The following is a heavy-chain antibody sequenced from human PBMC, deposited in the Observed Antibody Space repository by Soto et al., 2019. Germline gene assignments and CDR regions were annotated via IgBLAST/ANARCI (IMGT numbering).Heavy chain of an antibody. Sequence: QVQLVQSGAEVKKPGSSVKVSCTASGGTFSRYAISWVRQAPGQGLEWMGGIIPIFGTANYAQKFQGRVTITADESTSTAYMELSSLRFEDTAVYYWARAIVGPTTTGWLDPWGQGTLVTVSS. D-gene: IGHD1-26*01. V-gene: IGHV1-69*01. CDR1: GGTFSRYA. CDR3: ARAIVGPTTTGWLDP. J-gene: IGHJ5*02. CDR2: IIPIFGTA.